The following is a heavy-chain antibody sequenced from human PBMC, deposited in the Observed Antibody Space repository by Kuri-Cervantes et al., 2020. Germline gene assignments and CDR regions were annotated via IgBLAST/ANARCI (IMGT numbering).Heavy chain of an antibody. CDR1: GYTFTGYY. CDR3: ARGNTMYYDILTGYIAGYYYYGMDV. Sequence: ASVKVSCKASGYTFTGYYMHWVRQAPGQGLEWMGWINPNSGGTNYAQKFQGRVTMIRDTSISTAYMELSRLRSDDTAVYYCARGNTMYYDILTGYIAGYYYYGMDVWGQGTTVTVSS. CDR2: INPNSGGT. J-gene: IGHJ6*02. V-gene: IGHV1-2*02. D-gene: IGHD3-9*01.